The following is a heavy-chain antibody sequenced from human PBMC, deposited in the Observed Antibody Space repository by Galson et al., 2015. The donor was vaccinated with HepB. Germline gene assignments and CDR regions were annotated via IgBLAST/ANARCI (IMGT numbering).Heavy chain of an antibody. CDR3: AKGDRDGGPYYLDY. D-gene: IGHD5-24*01. CDR2: ITGDGGIA. CDR1: GFNFSSYT. J-gene: IGHJ4*02. Sequence: SLRLSCAGSGFNFSSYTMNWVRQAPGKGLEWVSAITGDGGIAGYADSVRGRFTISRDNSKNTLYLQMNSLRAEDTAVFYCAKGDRDGGPYYLDYWGQGILVTVSS. V-gene: IGHV3-23*01.